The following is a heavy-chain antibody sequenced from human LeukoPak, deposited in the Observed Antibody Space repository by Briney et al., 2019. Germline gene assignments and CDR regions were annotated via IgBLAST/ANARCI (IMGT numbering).Heavy chain of an antibody. CDR1: GGSISSSSYY. CDR2: IYYSGST. J-gene: IGHJ4*02. V-gene: IGHV4-39*01. Sequence: SETLSLTCTVSGGSISSSSYYWGWIRQPPGKGLEWIGSIYYSGSTYYNPSLNSRVTISVDTSKNQFSLKLSSVTAADTAVYYCARHEVGWKRRFDYWGQGTLVTVSS. D-gene: IGHD1-26*01. CDR3: ARHEVGWKRRFDY.